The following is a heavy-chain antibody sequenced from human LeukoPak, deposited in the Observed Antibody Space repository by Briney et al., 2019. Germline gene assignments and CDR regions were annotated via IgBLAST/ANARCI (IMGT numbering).Heavy chain of an antibody. CDR1: GGSFRNYY. J-gene: IGHJ5*02. CDR3: AVRDGHSTSSGDT. V-gene: IGHV4-34*01. CDR2: INQTART. D-gene: IGHD6-6*01. Sequence: SETLSLTCGFYGGSFRNYYWSCIRQSPGKGLEWSGEINQTARTNYTPSLKPRLTISLDTAKTLFSLNLPSMTAADTATYYCAVRDGHSTSSGDTWGQGTLVTVSS.